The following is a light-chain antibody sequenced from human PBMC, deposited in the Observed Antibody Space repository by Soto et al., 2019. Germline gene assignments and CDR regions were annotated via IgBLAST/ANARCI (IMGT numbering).Light chain of an antibody. CDR2: AAS. Sequence: DVQMTQSPSSVSASVGDRVTITCRASQGISRWLAWYQQKPGIAPKLLIYAASTLQSGVPSRFSGSGSGTDFTLTISCLQSEDFATYYCQQYYSYPLTFGGGTKVDI. V-gene: IGKV1-12*01. CDR1: QGISRW. CDR3: QQYYSYPLT. J-gene: IGKJ4*01.